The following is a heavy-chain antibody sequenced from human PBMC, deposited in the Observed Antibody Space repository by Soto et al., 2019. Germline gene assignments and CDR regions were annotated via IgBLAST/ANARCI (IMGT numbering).Heavy chain of an antibody. V-gene: IGHV4-61*01. CDR1: GASVNTGSFY. Sequence: PSETLSLTCTVSGASVNTGSFYWSWIRQPPGKGLEWIGEINHSGSTNYNPSLKSRVTISVDTSKNQFSLKLSSVTAADTAVYYCARDDPPKNYYGSGSYYILGQYYYYGMDVWGQGTTVTVSS. J-gene: IGHJ6*02. CDR2: INHSGST. D-gene: IGHD3-10*01. CDR3: ARDDPPKNYYGSGSYYILGQYYYYGMDV.